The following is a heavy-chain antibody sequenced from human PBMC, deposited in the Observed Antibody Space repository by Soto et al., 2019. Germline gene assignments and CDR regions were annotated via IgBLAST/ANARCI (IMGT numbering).Heavy chain of an antibody. CDR3: AGLAKWDKTWGGGVDV. D-gene: IGHD1-26*01. Sequence: QVQLQESGPGLVKPSQTLSLTCTVSRGSISSADYYWNWIRQPPGKGLGWIGYIYYGGKAYYNPSLRSRFSIPVDPSKNHFPLRVTSVTAADTAAYTGAGLAKWDKTWGGGVDVWGPGTTVTVSS. CDR1: RGSISSADYY. CDR2: IYYGGKA. J-gene: IGHJ6*02. V-gene: IGHV4-30-4*01.